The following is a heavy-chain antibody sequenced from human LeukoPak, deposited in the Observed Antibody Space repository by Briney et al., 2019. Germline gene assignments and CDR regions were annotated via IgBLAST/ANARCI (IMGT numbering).Heavy chain of an antibody. Sequence: ASVKVSCKDSGYTFTGYYMHWVRQAPGQGLEWMGWINPNSGGTNYAQKFQGRVTMTRDTSISTAYMELSRLRSDDTAVYYCARVSELRYFDWTLFDYWGQGTLVTVSS. D-gene: IGHD3-9*01. CDR2: INPNSGGT. J-gene: IGHJ4*02. CDR3: ARVSELRYFDWTLFDY. CDR1: GYTFTGYY. V-gene: IGHV1-2*02.